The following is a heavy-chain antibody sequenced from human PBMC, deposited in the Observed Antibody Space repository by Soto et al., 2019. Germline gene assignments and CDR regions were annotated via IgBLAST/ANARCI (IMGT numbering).Heavy chain of an antibody. CDR2: ISPDGGRT. D-gene: IGHD2-15*01. CDR1: GYTFTTYY. Sequence: GASVKVSCKASGYTFTTYYMHWVRQAPGQGLEWMGIISPDGGRTSYAQKFQGRFTISRDESKNTVYLQMHSLKTDDTAVYYCSRVDPSAKSPDYWGQGTLVTVSS. J-gene: IGHJ4*02. CDR3: SRVDPSAKSPDY. V-gene: IGHV1-46*03.